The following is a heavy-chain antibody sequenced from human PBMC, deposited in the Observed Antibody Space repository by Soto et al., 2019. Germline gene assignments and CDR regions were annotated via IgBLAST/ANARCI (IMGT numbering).Heavy chain of an antibody. J-gene: IGHJ6*03. Sequence: GASVKVSCKASGYTFTSYDINWVRQATGQGLEWMGWMNPNSGNTGYAQKFQGRVTMTRNTSISTAYMELSSLRSEDTAVYYCARSTPPGVWYYYYYMEVWGKGTTVTVSS. CDR1: GYTFTSYD. D-gene: IGHD3-16*01. V-gene: IGHV1-8*01. CDR3: ARSTPPGVWYYYYYMEV. CDR2: MNPNSGNT.